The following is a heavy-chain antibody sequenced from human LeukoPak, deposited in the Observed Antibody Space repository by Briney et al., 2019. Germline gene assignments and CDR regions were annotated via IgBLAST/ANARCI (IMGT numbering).Heavy chain of an antibody. J-gene: IGHJ6*03. V-gene: IGHV3-11*01. D-gene: IGHD5-12*01. CDR3: GRAKEDYSGYGTYEQYYYFYMDV. CDR1: GFTFSDYF. CDR2: ISNRGTTI. Sequence: GGSLRLSCAASGFTFSDYFMSWIRQAPGKGLEWVSYISNRGTTIYYADSVKGRFTVSRDNAKNSLNLHMNSLRAEDTAVYYCGRAKEDYSGYGTYEQYYYFYMDVWGKGTTVTVSS.